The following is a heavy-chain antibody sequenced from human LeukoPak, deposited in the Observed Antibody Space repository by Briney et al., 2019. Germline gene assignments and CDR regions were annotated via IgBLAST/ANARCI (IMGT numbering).Heavy chain of an antibody. CDR1: GFTFSSYA. Sequence: GGSLRLSCAASGFTFSSYAMSWVRQAPGKGLEWVSGISGSGGSTYYADSVKGRFTISRDNSKNTLYLQMNSLRAEDTAVYYCAKELKIFGVVIGGEYWGQGTLVTVSS. J-gene: IGHJ4*02. V-gene: IGHV3-23*01. CDR2: ISGSGGST. CDR3: AKELKIFGVVIGGEY. D-gene: IGHD3-3*01.